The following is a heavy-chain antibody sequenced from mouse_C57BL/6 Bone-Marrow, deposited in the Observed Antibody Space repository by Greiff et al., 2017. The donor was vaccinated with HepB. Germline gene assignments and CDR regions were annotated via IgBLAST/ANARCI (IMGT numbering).Heavy chain of an antibody. D-gene: IGHD6-5*01. J-gene: IGHJ3*01. CDR2: ISGGGGNT. CDR3: ARHPPLSPWFAY. Sequence: DVKLVESGGGLVKPGGSLKLSCAASGFTFSSYTMSWVRQTPEKRLEWVATISGGGGNTYYRDSVKGRFTISRDNAKNTLYLQMSSLRSEDTALYYCARHPPLSPWFAYWGQGTLVTVSA. CDR1: GFTFSSYT. V-gene: IGHV5-9*01.